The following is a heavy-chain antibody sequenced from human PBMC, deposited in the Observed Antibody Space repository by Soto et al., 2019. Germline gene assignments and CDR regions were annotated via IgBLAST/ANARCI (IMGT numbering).Heavy chain of an antibody. CDR2: ISYDSTKT. J-gene: IGHJ6*02. V-gene: IGHV3-30*03. CDR3: ARTRSAWSDFHYYSLDV. D-gene: IGHD1-26*01. CDR1: GFTFNSYG. Sequence: GGSLRLSCACSGFTFNSYGMQWVRQGPGNGLEWVAFISYDSTKTYYADSVKGRFTISRDNSNSALYVQMNSLTGEDTAVYYCARTRSAWSDFHYYSLDVWGQGTTVTVSS.